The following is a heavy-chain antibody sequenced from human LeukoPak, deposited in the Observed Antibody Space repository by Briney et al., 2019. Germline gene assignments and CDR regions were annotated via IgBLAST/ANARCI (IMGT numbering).Heavy chain of an antibody. V-gene: IGHV1-24*01. CDR1: EYSFTGLC. CDR2: FDSENSKM. Sequence: GASVKVSCKTSEYSFTGLCINWVREAPGEGLEWMGGFDSENSKMVYSQKFQGRVTMTEDTSADTAYMELTSLRSEDTAVYFCSEGCMDLSSGRSWGLFDYWGQGTLVIVSS. J-gene: IGHJ4*02. D-gene: IGHD6-19*01. CDR3: SEGCMDLSSGRSWGLFDY.